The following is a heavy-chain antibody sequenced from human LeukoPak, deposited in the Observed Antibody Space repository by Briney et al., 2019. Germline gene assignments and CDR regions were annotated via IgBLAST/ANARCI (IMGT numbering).Heavy chain of an antibody. CDR1: GFTFSNYA. J-gene: IGHJ6*03. CDR3: AKGCHYQMLMCYFYMDV. V-gene: IGHV3-23*01. CDR2: ISGSGGAT. Sequence: PGGSLRLSCAASGFTFSNYAMSWVRQASGKGLEWLSSISGSGGATYYADSVKGRFTVSRDNSKNTLLLQMNSLRAEDTAVYYCAKGCHYQMLMCYFYMDVWGKGTTVTVSS. D-gene: IGHD2-2*01.